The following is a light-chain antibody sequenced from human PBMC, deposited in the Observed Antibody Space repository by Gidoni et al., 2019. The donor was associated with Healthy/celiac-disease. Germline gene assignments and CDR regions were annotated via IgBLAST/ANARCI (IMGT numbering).Light chain of an antibody. V-gene: IGLV2-14*03. CDR3: SSYTSSSTLVV. J-gene: IGLJ2*01. CDR1: SSDVGGYNY. CDR2: DVS. Sequence: QSALTPPASVSGSPGHSITISCTGTSSDVGGYNYVSWYQQHPGKAPKLMIYDVSNRPSGVSNRFSGSKSGNTASLTISGLQAEDEADYYCSSYTSSSTLVVFGGGTKLTVL.